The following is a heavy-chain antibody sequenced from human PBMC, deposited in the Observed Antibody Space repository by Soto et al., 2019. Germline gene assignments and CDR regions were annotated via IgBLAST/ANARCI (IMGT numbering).Heavy chain of an antibody. CDR1: GYSFTSYW. D-gene: IGHD6-13*01. Sequence: PGEALKISCKGSGYSFTSYWIGWVRQMPGKGLEWMGIIYPGDSGTRYSPSFQGQVTISADKSFSTAYLQWSSLKASDTAMYYCARTAAAGQYYYGVDVSGPGTTVTVSS. CDR2: IYPGDSGT. V-gene: IGHV5-51*01. CDR3: ARTAAAGQYYYGVDV. J-gene: IGHJ6*02.